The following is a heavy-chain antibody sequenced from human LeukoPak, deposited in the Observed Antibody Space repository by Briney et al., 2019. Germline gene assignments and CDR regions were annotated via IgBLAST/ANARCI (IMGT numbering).Heavy chain of an antibody. V-gene: IGHV3-30*04. D-gene: IGHD5-18*01. CDR2: ISYDGSNK. Sequence: GGSLRLSCAASGFTFSSYAMHWARQAPGKGLEWVAVISYDGSNKYYADSVKGRFTISRDNSKNTLYLQVNSLRAEDTAVYYCARDPDTAMALYYFDYWGQGTLVTVSS. CDR3: ARDPDTAMALYYFDY. J-gene: IGHJ4*02. CDR1: GFTFSSYA.